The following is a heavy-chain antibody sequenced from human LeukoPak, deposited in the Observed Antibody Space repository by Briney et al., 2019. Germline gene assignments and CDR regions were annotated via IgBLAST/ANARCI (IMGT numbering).Heavy chain of an antibody. D-gene: IGHD3-10*01. CDR3: AKGHAYGMI. J-gene: IGHJ1*01. CDR2: ISTTGTTM. Sequence: GGSLRLSCAASGFTFSDFYMSWLRQTPGKGLEWVSYISTTGTTMDYADSVKGRFTISRDNAKDSLYLQMNNLGAEDTAVYYCAKGHAYGMIWGQGTLVTVSS. V-gene: IGHV3-11*01. CDR1: GFTFSDFY.